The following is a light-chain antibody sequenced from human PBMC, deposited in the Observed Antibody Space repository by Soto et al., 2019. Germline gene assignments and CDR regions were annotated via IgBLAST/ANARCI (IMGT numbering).Light chain of an antibody. Sequence: DIVMTQSPDSLAVSLGERATINCKSRQSVLYSSNNKNYLAWYQQKRGQPHKXLIHWAFIRESGVPDRFSGSGSGTDFTLTISSMQSEYVAVYYCQQYYSFPTFGQGTKVDIK. CDR1: QSVLYSSNNKNY. CDR2: WAF. V-gene: IGKV4-1*01. J-gene: IGKJ1*01. CDR3: QQYYSFPT.